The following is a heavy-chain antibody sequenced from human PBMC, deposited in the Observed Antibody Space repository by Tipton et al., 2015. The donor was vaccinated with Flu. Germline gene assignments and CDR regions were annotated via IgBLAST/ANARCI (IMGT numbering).Heavy chain of an antibody. Sequence: TLSLTCTVSGASISKYYWSWIRQPAGKGLEWIGRISPTGSTLYNASLKNRVTMSLDTSKSQLSLRLNSATAADTAFYYCARDLRGYRGYTGGDAFDVWGQGTVVSVSS. V-gene: IGHV4-4*07. CDR2: ISPTGST. CDR3: ARDLRGYRGYTGGDAFDV. CDR1: GASISKYY. D-gene: IGHD5-12*01. J-gene: IGHJ3*01.